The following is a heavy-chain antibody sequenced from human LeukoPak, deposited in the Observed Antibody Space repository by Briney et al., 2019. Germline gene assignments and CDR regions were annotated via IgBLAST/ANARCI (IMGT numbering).Heavy chain of an antibody. J-gene: IGHJ6*04. D-gene: IGHD6-13*01. Sequence: GESLRISCKGSGYSLTSYWISWVRQMPGKGLEWMGRIDPSDSYTNYSPSFQGHVTISADKSISTAYLQWSSLKASDTAMYYCARLGIAAAGRYYYYYGMDVWGKGTTVTVSS. CDR3: ARLGIAAAGRYYYYYGMDV. CDR1: GYSLTSYW. V-gene: IGHV5-10-1*01. CDR2: IDPSDSYT.